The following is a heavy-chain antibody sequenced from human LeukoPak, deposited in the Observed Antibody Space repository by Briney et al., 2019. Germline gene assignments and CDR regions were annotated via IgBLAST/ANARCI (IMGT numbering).Heavy chain of an antibody. Sequence: GGSLRLSCAASGFTFSSYGMHWVRQAPGKGLEWVAVIWYDGSNKYYADSVKGRFTISRDNSKNTLYLQMNSLRAEDTAVCYCAKGYSSGWSGFSAFDYWGQGTLVTVSS. CDR3: AKGYSSGWSGFSAFDY. J-gene: IGHJ4*02. D-gene: IGHD6-19*01. CDR1: GFTFSSYG. CDR2: IWYDGSNK. V-gene: IGHV3-33*06.